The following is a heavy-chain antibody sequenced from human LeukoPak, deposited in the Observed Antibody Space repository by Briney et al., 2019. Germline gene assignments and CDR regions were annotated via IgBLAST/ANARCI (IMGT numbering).Heavy chain of an antibody. CDR2: IYSGGST. J-gene: IGHJ4*02. CDR1: GFTVSSNY. Sequence: GGSLRLSCAASGFTVSSNYMSWVRQAPGKGLEWVSVIYSGGSTYYADSVKGRFTISRDNAKNTLYLQMNSLRAEDTAVYYCARESRGIVGAPNLDFDYWGQGTLVTVSS. CDR3: ARESRGIVGAPNLDFDY. D-gene: IGHD1-26*01. V-gene: IGHV3-53*01.